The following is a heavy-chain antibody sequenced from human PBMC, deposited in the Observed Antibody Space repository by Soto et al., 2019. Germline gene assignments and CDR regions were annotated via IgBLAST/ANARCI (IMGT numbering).Heavy chain of an antibody. J-gene: IGHJ5*02. CDR2: IGADNGDT. V-gene: IGHV1-18*01. D-gene: IGHD1-1*01. CDR3: ARDWKRAEGFEP. CDR1: GYTFSTYG. Sequence: QVQLVQSGXXVXXPGASVKVSCKASGYTFSTYGFSWVRQAPGQGLEWMGWIGADNGDTNYAQNFQGRVTMTTDTATTTSYMEVRSLKTDDTAVYFCARDWKRAEGFEPWGQGTLVTVSS.